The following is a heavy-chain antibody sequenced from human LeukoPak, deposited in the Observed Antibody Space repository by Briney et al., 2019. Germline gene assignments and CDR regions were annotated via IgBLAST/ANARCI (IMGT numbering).Heavy chain of an antibody. CDR3: ARDRGSSHGGRDHDY. D-gene: IGHD4-23*01. CDR1: GYTFTSYG. Sequence: ASVKVSCKASGYTFTSYGITWVRQAPGQGLEWMGWISAYNGGTNYALKFQGRVTMTTDTFTSTAYMELRSLRSDDTAVYYCARDRGSSHGGRDHDYWGQGTLVTVSS. J-gene: IGHJ4*02. CDR2: ISAYNGGT. V-gene: IGHV1-18*01.